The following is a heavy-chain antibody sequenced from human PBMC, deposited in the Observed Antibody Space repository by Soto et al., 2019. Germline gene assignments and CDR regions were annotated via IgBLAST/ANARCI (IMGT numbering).Heavy chain of an antibody. Sequence: GGSLRLSCAASGFTFSSYGMHWVRQAPGKGLEWVAVIWYDGSNKYYADSVKGRFTISRDNSKNTLYLQMNSLRAEDTAVYYCARALVLRCFGWSQTRDGMVVLGQGTTVTVSS. D-gene: IGHD3-9*01. CDR1: GFTFSSYG. J-gene: IGHJ6*02. CDR3: ARALVLRCFGWSQTRDGMVV. CDR2: IWYDGSNK. V-gene: IGHV3-33*01.